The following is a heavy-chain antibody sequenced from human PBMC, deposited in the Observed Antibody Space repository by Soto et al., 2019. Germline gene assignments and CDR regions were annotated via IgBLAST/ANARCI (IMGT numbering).Heavy chain of an antibody. D-gene: IGHD6-19*01. CDR1: GFTFSDYA. Sequence: DVQLVESGGGLVKPGGSLRLSCAASGFTFSDYAMNWVRQAPGKGLEWVSSISSTGDFIYYADSVKGRFTISRDNAKNALYLQMTGLRGDDTAVYYCARDLLSGANYYAHWGQGTLVTVSS. V-gene: IGHV3-21*04. CDR2: ISSTGDFI. CDR3: ARDLLSGANYYAH. J-gene: IGHJ4*02.